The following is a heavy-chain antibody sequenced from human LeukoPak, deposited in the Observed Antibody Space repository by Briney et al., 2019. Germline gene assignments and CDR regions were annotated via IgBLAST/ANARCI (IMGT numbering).Heavy chain of an antibody. Sequence: GGSLRLSCAASGFTFSSYAMSWVRQAPGKGLEWVSAFSGSGGNTYYADSVKGRFTISRDNSKNTLYLQMNSLRAEDTAVYYCAKGRSIAAAGTWFDYWGQGTLVTVSS. V-gene: IGHV3-23*01. CDR2: FSGSGGNT. CDR1: GFTFSSYA. J-gene: IGHJ4*02. D-gene: IGHD6-13*01. CDR3: AKGRSIAAAGTWFDY.